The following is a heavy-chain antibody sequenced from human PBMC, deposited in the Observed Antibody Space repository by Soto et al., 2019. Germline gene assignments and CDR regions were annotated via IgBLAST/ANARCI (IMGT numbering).Heavy chain of an antibody. J-gene: IGHJ4*02. Sequence: QVQLVESGGGVVQPGRSLRLSCAASGFTFSSYGMHWVRQAPGKGLEWVAVLSYDGSNKYYADSVKGRFTISRDNSKNTLYLQMNSLKAEDTAVYYCAKDNQRYCSGGSCLRSDYWGQGTLVTVSS. V-gene: IGHV3-30*18. CDR2: LSYDGSNK. CDR3: AKDNQRYCSGGSCLRSDY. D-gene: IGHD2-15*01. CDR1: GFTFSSYG.